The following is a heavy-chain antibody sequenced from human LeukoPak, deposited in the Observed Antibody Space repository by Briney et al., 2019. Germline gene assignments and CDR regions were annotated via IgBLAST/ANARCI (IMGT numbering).Heavy chain of an antibody. V-gene: IGHV3-15*01. CDR1: GFSFMNAW. J-gene: IGHJ4*02. CDR2: IKSNADGGTP. CDR3: TTFYHEYSPY. Sequence: GGSLRLSCAASGFSFMNAWMIWVRQAPGKGLEWVGRIKSNADGGTPDYAAPARGRFTISRDASKNTLYLQMNSLKTEDTAVYYCTTFYHEYSPYWGRGTLVTVSS. D-gene: IGHD2/OR15-2a*01.